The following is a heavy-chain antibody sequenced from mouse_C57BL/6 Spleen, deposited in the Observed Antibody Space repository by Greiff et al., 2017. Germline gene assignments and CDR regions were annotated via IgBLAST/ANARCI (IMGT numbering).Heavy chain of an antibody. CDR1: GYTFTSYW. Sequence: VQLQQPGAELVRPGSSVKLSCKASGYTFTSYWMHWVKQRPIQGLEWIGYIHPSDSETTYNLKFKDKATLTVDKSSSTTYMQLSSQTSEDSAVYYCAINWDYWGQGTTLTVSS. J-gene: IGHJ2*01. D-gene: IGHD4-1*02. CDR3: AINWDY. CDR2: IHPSDSET. V-gene: IGHV1-52*01.